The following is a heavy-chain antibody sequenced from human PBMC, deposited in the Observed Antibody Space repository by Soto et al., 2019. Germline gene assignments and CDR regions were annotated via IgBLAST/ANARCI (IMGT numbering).Heavy chain of an antibody. CDR1: GGTISSWY. J-gene: IGHJ4*02. V-gene: IGHV4-59*01. CDR2: IYYSGST. D-gene: IGHD3-10*01. CDR3: ARLSRFGELSIY. Sequence: PSETLSLTCTVSGGTISSWYWSWIRQPPGKGLEWIGYIYYSGSTNCNPSLKSRFTISVDTSKNQFSLRLSSVTAADTAMYYCARLSRFGELSIYWGPGTLVTVSS.